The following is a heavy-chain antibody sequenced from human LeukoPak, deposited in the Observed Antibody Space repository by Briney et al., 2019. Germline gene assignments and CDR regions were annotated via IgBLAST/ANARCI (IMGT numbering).Heavy chain of an antibody. CDR1: DDSITSIDYY. D-gene: IGHD6-13*01. CDR2: VYLTGSI. J-gene: IGHJ4*02. CDR3: ARSYSSSWSHDY. Sequence: SETLSLTCSVSDDSITSIDYYWAWIRQPPGKGLEWIASVYLTGSIYYTPSLTSRVIISLDASRNQFSLRLSSVTAADTAVYYCARSYSSSWSHDYWGQGTLVTVSS. V-gene: IGHV4-39*07.